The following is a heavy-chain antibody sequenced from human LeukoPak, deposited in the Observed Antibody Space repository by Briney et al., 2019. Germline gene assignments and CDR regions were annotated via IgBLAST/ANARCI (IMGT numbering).Heavy chain of an antibody. J-gene: IGHJ4*02. CDR1: GGSISSSNYY. V-gene: IGHV4-39*07. D-gene: IGHD3-3*01. Sequence: SETLSLTCTVSGGSISSSNYYWSWIRQPPGKGLEWIGEINHSGSTNYNPSLKSRVTISVDTSKNQFSLKLSSVTAADTAVYYCASGREYYDFWSGYYLDYWGQGTLVTVSS. CDR3: ASGREYYDFWSGYYLDY. CDR2: INHSGST.